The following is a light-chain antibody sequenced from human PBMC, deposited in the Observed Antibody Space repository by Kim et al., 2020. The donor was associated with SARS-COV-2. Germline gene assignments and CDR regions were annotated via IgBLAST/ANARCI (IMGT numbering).Light chain of an antibody. CDR1: QSVSSN. V-gene: IGKV3-15*01. Sequence: SPGERATRSCRASQSVSSNLAWYQQTPGQAPRLLIYGASTRATGIPARFSGSGSGTEFTLTISSLQSEDFAVYYCQQYNNWPPWTFGQGTKVDIK. J-gene: IGKJ1*01. CDR3: QQYNNWPPWT. CDR2: GAS.